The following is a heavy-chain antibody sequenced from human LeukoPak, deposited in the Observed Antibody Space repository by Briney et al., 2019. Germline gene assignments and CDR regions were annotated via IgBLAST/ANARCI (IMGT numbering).Heavy chain of an antibody. D-gene: IGHD3-10*01. CDR3: ARVRGSGSIYFYHMDV. J-gene: IGHJ6*03. CDR2: INPNSGGT. V-gene: IGHV1-2*02. Sequence: ASVKVSCKASGYTFTGYYMHWVRQAPGQGLEWMGWINPNSGGTNYAQKIQGRVTMTRDTSISTAYMELSRLRSDDTAVYYCARVRGSGSIYFYHMDVWGKGTTVTVSS. CDR1: GYTFTGYY.